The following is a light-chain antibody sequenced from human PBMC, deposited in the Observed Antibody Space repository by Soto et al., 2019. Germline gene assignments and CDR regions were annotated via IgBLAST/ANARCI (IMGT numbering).Light chain of an antibody. CDR2: GAS. V-gene: IGKV3-15*01. CDR3: QQYTNWLST. Sequence: EIVMTQSPATLSVSPGERATLSCRASQSVSSNLAWYQQKPGQAPRLLIYGASTRATGIPARFSGSGSGTEFTLTICSPPSEDFAVYYCQQYTNWLSTFGGGNKVEIK. J-gene: IGKJ4*01. CDR1: QSVSSN.